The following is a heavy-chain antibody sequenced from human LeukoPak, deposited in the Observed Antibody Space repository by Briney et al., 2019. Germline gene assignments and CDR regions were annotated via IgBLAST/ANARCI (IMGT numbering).Heavy chain of an antibody. J-gene: IGHJ4*02. CDR2: ISGSGGST. Sequence: GGSLRLSCAASGFTFSSYAMSWVRQAPGKGLEWVSVISGSGGSTYYADSVKGRFTISRDNSKNTLYLQMNSLRAEDTAVYYCARAPLHLAMYHYFDYWGQGTLVTVSS. D-gene: IGHD2-2*01. CDR1: GFTFSSYA. V-gene: IGHV3-23*01. CDR3: ARAPLHLAMYHYFDY.